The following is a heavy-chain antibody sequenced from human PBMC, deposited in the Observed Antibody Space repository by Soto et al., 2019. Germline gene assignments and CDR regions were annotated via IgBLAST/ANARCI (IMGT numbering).Heavy chain of an antibody. CDR1: GFLVNSAY. Sequence: EVQLVESGGGLIPPGGSLRLSCAASGFLVNSAYMTWVRQAPGKGLEWLSMINSDGSTLYAESVKGRFTISRDNSKNRLDIKMNSLRAEDTAMYYCARSGYSFAWGYWGQGTLVIVTS. V-gene: IGHV3-53*01. CDR3: ARSGYSFAWGY. J-gene: IGHJ4*02. D-gene: IGHD5-18*01. CDR2: INSDGST.